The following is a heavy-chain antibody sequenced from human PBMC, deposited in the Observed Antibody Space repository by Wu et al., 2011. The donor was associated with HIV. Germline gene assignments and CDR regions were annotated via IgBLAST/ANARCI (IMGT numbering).Heavy chain of an antibody. Sequence: QVQLVQSGAEVKKPGASLKVSCKASGYTFTNYYIHWVRQAPGQGLEWMGGILPMFGSTNYARKFQGRVTITADKSATTVYMELRSLRSEDTAMYYCARSGVSAEYYFYYMNVWGKGTTVTVSS. V-gene: IGHV1-69*06. CDR2: ILPMFGST. J-gene: IGHJ6*03. D-gene: IGHD2-2*01. CDR3: ARSGVSAEYYFYYMNV. CDR1: GYTFTNYY.